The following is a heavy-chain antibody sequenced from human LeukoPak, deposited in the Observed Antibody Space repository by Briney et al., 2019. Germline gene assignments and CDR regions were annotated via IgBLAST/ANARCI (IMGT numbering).Heavy chain of an antibody. D-gene: IGHD7-27*01. CDR3: ASVGKLGYYFDF. J-gene: IGHJ4*02. Sequence: SETLSLTCNVSGGSISGSSSYWGWIRQSPGKGLEWIGDIYYSGRTYNKNPSLESRVTISIDTSKSQFSLKLSSVSAADTAIYYCASVGKLGYYFDFWGQGTLVTVSS. V-gene: IGHV4-39*01. CDR1: GGSISGSSSY. CDR2: IYYSGRT.